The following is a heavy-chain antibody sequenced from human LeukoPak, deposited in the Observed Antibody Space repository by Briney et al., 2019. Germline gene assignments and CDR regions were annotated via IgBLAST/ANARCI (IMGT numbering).Heavy chain of an antibody. D-gene: IGHD3-10*01. V-gene: IGHV4-59*12. CDR1: GGSISSYY. Sequence: SETLSLTCTVSGGSISSYYWGWIRQPPGKGLEWIGYSYYSRDTNYNPSLKNRVTISVDTSKNQFSLKLSSVTAADTAVYYCARNSVYYYGSGSYYIPAPFDYWGQGTLVTVSS. CDR3: ARNSVYYYGSGSYYIPAPFDY. CDR2: SYYSRDT. J-gene: IGHJ4*02.